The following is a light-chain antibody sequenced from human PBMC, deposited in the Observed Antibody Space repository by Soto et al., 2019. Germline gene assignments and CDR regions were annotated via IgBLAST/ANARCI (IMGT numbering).Light chain of an antibody. Sequence: QSALTQPASVSGSPGQSITIYCTGTSSDVGSYNLVSWYQQHPGKAPKLMIYEGSKRPSGVSNRFSGSKSSNTASLTISGLQAEDEADYYCCSYAGSSTWVFGAGTKVTVL. V-gene: IGLV2-23*01. CDR2: EGS. CDR1: SSDVGSYNL. J-gene: IGLJ3*02. CDR3: CSYAGSSTWV.